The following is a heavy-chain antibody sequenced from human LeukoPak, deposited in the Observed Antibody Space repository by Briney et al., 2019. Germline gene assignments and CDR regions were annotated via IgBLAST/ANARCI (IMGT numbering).Heavy chain of an antibody. J-gene: IGHJ4*02. CDR2: FDPEDGET. CDR3: ATISDYDSSGYYFDY. CDR1: GYTLTELS. D-gene: IGHD3-22*01. Sequence: GASVQVSCKVSGYTLTELSMHWVRQAPGKGLEWMGGFDPEDGETIYAQKFQGRVTMTEDTSTDTAYMELSSLRSEDTAVYYCATISDYDSSGYYFDYWGQGTLVTVSS. V-gene: IGHV1-24*01.